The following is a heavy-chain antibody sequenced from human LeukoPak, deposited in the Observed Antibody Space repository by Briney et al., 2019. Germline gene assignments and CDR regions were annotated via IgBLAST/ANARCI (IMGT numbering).Heavy chain of an antibody. CDR1: CGSISNYY. V-gene: IGHV4-4*07. Sequence: SETLSLICTISCGSISNYYWSWIRPPAGKGLEWIGRIYISGTTNYNPSLKSRVTMSVDTSKNRFSLKLSSVTAADTAVYYCARDGAGVYFDYWGEGALVTVPS. CDR3: ARDGAGVYFDY. D-gene: IGHD6-19*01. J-gene: IGHJ4*02. CDR2: IYISGTT.